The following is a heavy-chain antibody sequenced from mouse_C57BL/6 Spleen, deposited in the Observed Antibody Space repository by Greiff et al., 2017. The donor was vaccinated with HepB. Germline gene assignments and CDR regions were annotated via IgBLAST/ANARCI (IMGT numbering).Heavy chain of an antibody. V-gene: IGHV3-1*01. CDR3: ARDGGKLGGRYFDV. D-gene: IGHD4-1*01. Sequence: EVMLVESGPGMVKPSQSLSLTCTVTGYSITSGYDWHWIRHFPGNKLEWMGYISYSGSTNYNPSLKSRISITHDTSKNHFFLKLNSVTTEDTATYYCARDGGKLGGRYFDVWGTGTTVTVSS. CDR1: GYSITSGYD. CDR2: ISYSGST. J-gene: IGHJ1*03.